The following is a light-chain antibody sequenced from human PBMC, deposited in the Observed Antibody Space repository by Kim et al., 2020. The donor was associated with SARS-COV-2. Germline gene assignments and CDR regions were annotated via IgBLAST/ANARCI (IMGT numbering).Light chain of an antibody. J-gene: IGKJ4*01. CDR3: QQHKTYPLT. CDR2: DAS. Sequence: ASVGGRVTVTCRASQSITTCLAWYRQRPGKAPELLIYDASSLQSGVPSRFTGSGSGTEFTLTISSLQPDDFATYYCQQHKTYPLTFGGGTKVDIK. CDR1: QSITTC. V-gene: IGKV1-5*01.